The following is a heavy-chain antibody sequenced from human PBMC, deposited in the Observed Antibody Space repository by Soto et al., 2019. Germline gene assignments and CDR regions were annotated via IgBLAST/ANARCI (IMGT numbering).Heavy chain of an antibody. J-gene: IGHJ6*02. Sequence: QVQLVESGGGVVQPGRSLRLSCAASGFTFNSYGMHWVRQAPGKGLEWVAIISYDGINKYYSDSVKGRFTISRDNSKNTLYLQMNRLRAEDTAVYYCAKGDYYDMDVWGQGTTVTVSS. CDR1: GFTFNSYG. V-gene: IGHV3-30*18. CDR2: ISYDGINK. CDR3: AKGDYYDMDV.